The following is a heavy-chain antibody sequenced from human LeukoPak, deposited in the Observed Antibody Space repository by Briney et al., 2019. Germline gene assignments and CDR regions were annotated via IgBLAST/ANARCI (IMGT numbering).Heavy chain of an antibody. CDR1: GYTFTSYY. CDR3: ARGNYGDPSYDAFDI. Sequence: GASVKVSCKASGYTFTSYYMHWVRQAPGQGLEWMGIINPSGGSTSYAQKFQGRVTMTRDTSTSTVYMELSNLRSEDTAVYYCARGNYGDPSYDAFDIWGQGTMVTVSS. V-gene: IGHV1-46*01. J-gene: IGHJ3*02. CDR2: INPSGGST. D-gene: IGHD4-17*01.